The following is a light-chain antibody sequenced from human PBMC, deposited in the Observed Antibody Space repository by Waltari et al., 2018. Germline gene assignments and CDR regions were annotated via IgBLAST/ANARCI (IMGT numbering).Light chain of an antibody. Sequence: DIQMTHSPSSLSASVGVSVTIACRASQRISSYINWYQQKPGQAPKLLIYAASSLESGVPSRFSGSGFGTDFTLTINSLQPEDFAVYYCQQTYSNFRTFGQGTKVDVK. J-gene: IGKJ1*01. CDR2: AAS. CDR1: QRISSY. CDR3: QQTYSNFRT. V-gene: IGKV1-39*01.